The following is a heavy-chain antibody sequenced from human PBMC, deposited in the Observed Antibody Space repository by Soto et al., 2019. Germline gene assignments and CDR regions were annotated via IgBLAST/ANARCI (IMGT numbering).Heavy chain of an antibody. V-gene: IGHV1-18*01. J-gene: IGHJ4*02. CDR1: GYTFASYA. CDR3: SRDPPPPDY. CDR2: ISAYNGNT. Sequence: QVQLVQSGAEVKKPGASVKVSCKASGYTFASYAISWMRQAPGQGLEWMGWISAYNGNTNYAQKLQGRATMTTDTSTSTAYMELRSLTSDDTAVYYFSRDPPPPDYWGQPTLVTVSS.